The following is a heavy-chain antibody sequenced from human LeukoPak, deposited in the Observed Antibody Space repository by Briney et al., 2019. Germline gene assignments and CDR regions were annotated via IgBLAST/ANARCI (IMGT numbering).Heavy chain of an antibody. J-gene: IGHJ4*02. D-gene: IGHD3-10*01. V-gene: IGHV3-48*01. CDR3: ARDRTYGSGSYSFDY. Sequence: GGSLRLSCAASGFTFSSYSMNWVRQAPGKGLEWVSYISSSSSTIYYADSVKGRFTISRDNAKNSLYLQMNSLRAEDTAVYYCARDRTYGSGSYSFDYWGQGTLVTVSS. CDR2: ISSSSSTI. CDR1: GFTFSSYS.